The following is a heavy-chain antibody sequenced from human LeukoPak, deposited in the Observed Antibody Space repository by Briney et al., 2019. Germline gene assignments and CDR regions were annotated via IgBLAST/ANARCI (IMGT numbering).Heavy chain of an antibody. CDR3: TRVXYIDEXIDY. CDR1: GFPFSSYW. CDR2: IKQDGSKK. J-gene: IGHJ4*02. V-gene: IGHV3-7*04. D-gene: IGHD3-9*01. Sequence: PGGSLRLSCVASGFPFSSYWMTWVRQAPGKGLEWVANIKQDGSKKSYVDSVKGRFTISRDNAKNSLYLQMNSLRAEDTAIYYCTRVXYIDEXIDYWXQGTLVTVSS.